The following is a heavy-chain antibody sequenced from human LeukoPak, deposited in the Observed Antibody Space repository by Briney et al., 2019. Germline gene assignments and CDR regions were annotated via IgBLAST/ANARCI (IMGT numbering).Heavy chain of an antibody. CDR1: GYSISRGYY. CDR3: ARLRDYSLFDY. Sequence: PSETLSLTCTVSGYSISRGYYWGWIRPPLGKGLEWIGNIYHGGTTHCNPSLKSRVTISIDTSKNKFSLKLSSVTAADTAMYFCARLRDYSLFDYWGQGTPVTVSS. V-gene: IGHV4-38-2*02. J-gene: IGHJ4*02. CDR2: IYHGGTT. D-gene: IGHD4-11*01.